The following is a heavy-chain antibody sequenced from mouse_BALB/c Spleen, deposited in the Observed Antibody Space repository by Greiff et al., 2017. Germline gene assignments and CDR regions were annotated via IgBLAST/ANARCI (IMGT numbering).Heavy chain of an antibody. D-gene: IGHD1-1*01. CDR3: ARETYGSSPWFAY. CDR2: ISSGGST. J-gene: IGHJ3*01. V-gene: IGHV5-6-5*01. CDR1: GFTFSSYA. Sequence: EVMLVESGGGLVKPGGSLKLSCAASGFTFSSYAMSWVRQTPEKRLEWVASISSGGSTYYPDSVKGRFTISRDNARNILYLQMSSLRSEDTAMYYCARETYGSSPWFAYWGQGTLVTVSA.